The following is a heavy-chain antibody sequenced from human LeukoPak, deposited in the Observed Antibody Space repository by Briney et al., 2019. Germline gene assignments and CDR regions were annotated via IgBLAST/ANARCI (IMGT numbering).Heavy chain of an antibody. Sequence: GGSLRLSCAASGFTFSSYAMHWVRQAPGKGLEWVAVISYDGSNKYYADSVKGRFTISRDNSKNTLYLQMNSLRAEDTAVYYCARDGKYGSSWYGGGREKHYYYMDVWGRGTTVTVSS. CDR1: GFTFSSYA. V-gene: IGHV3-30*04. D-gene: IGHD6-13*01. CDR3: ARDGKYGSSWYGGGREKHYYYMDV. J-gene: IGHJ6*03. CDR2: ISYDGSNK.